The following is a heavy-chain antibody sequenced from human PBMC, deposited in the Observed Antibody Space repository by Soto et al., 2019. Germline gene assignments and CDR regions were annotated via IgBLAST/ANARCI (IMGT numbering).Heavy chain of an antibody. CDR3: AKDLLVFGLTNSYSHAIFADY. D-gene: IGHD3-10*01. Sequence: EVQLLDSGGGLVQPGQSLRLSCAASGFTFSSYAMGWVRQAPEKGLEWVSAISGGGGTTLYADSVKGRFTISRDNAKNTLYRQMNSLRADDSAVYYCAKDLLVFGLTNSYSHAIFADYWGQGTLVTVSS. CDR2: ISGGGGTT. V-gene: IGHV3-23*01. CDR1: GFTFSSYA. J-gene: IGHJ4*02.